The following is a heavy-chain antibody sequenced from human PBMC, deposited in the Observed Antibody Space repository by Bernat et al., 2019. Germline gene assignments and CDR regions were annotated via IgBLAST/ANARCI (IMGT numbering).Heavy chain of an antibody. D-gene: IGHD5-12*01. CDR2: INHTGST. CDR3: ARGRTYSFNVGFDS. CDR1: GGSFNGYY. Sequence: QVQLQQWGAELLKPSETLSLSCAVYGGSFNGYYWTWIRQSPGKGLEWIGEINHTGSTRYNPSLKGRVTLSTDTSKNQFSLQLTSVTAADTAIYFCARGRTYSFNVGFDSWGQGTLFTVSS. J-gene: IGHJ4*02. V-gene: IGHV4-34*01.